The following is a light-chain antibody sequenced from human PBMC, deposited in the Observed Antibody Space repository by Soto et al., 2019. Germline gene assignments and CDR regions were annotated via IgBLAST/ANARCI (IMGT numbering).Light chain of an antibody. J-gene: IGKJ2*03. CDR2: GAS. CDR3: QQYDNSPYS. CDR1: QSVSFSY. V-gene: IGKV3-20*01. Sequence: EIVLTQSPGTLSLSPGERATLSCRASQSVSFSYVAWYQQKPGQAPRLLIYGASSRATGIPDRFSGSGSGTDFTLTINRLEPEDFAVYYRQQYDNSPYSFGQGTKVDIK.